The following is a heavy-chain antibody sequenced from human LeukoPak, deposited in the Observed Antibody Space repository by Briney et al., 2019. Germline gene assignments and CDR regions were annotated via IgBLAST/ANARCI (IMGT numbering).Heavy chain of an antibody. D-gene: IGHD6-13*01. CDR1: GYTFTSYD. Sequence: ASVKVSRKASGYTFTSYDINWVRQATGQGLEWMGWISAYNGNTNYAQKLQGRVTVTTDTSTSTAYMELRSLRSDDTAVYYCAREDGSWGLDYWGQGTLVTVSS. V-gene: IGHV1-18*01. CDR3: AREDGSWGLDY. CDR2: ISAYNGNT. J-gene: IGHJ4*02.